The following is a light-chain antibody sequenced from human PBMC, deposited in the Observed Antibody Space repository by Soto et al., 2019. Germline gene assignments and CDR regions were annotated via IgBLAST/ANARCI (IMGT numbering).Light chain of an antibody. CDR2: GAS. Sequence: EIVFTQSPGTLSLSPVERATLSCRASQSVSSSYLAWYQQKPGQAPRLLIYGASSRATGIPDRFSGSGSGTDFTLTISRLEPEDFAVYYCQQYGSSPTTFGQGTKVDIK. CDR1: QSVSSSY. J-gene: IGKJ1*01. CDR3: QQYGSSPTT. V-gene: IGKV3-20*01.